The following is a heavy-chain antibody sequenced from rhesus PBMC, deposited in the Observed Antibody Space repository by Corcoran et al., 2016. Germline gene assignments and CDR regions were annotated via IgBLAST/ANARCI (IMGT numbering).Heavy chain of an antibody. D-gene: IGHD6-25*01. CDR2: RYGSSGNT. J-gene: IGHJ4*01. CDR1: GGSISDNYR. CDR3: ARRPGGSLDY. Sequence: QVQLQESGPGVVKPSETLSLTCAVSGGSISDNYRWNWIRQPPGKGLECIGCRYGSSGNTTYNPALKSRVTISKDTSKNQFALKVSYVTAADTAGYYCARRPGGSLDYWGQGVLVTVSS. V-gene: IGHV4S18*01.